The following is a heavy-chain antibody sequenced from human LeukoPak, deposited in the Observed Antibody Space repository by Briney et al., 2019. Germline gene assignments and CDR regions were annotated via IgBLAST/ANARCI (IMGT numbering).Heavy chain of an antibody. J-gene: IGHJ4*02. CDR2: ISGRGGST. Sequence: GGSLRLSCAASGFSFSSYAMSWVRQAPGKGLEWVSAISGRGGSTYYADSVKGRFTISRDNSKNTLYLQMNSLRAEDTAVYYCAKDYGYCSSTSCPMSYFDYWGQGTLVTVSS. CDR3: AKDYGYCSSTSCPMSYFDY. D-gene: IGHD2-2*01. CDR1: GFSFSSYA. V-gene: IGHV3-23*01.